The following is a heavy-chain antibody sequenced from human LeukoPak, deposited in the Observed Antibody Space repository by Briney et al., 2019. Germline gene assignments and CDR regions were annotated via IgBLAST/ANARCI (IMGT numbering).Heavy chain of an antibody. Sequence: GSSVKVSRKASGGTFSSYAISWVRQAPGQGLEWMGRIIPIFGIANYAQKFQGRVTITADKSTSTAYMELSSLRSEDTAVYYCARGFSSGYYPSGAMDVWGQGTTVTVSS. D-gene: IGHD3-22*01. V-gene: IGHV1-69*04. CDR1: GGTFSSYA. CDR2: IIPIFGIA. CDR3: ARGFSSGYYPSGAMDV. J-gene: IGHJ6*02.